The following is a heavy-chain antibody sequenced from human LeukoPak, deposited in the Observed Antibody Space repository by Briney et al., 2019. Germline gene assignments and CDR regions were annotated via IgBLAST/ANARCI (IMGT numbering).Heavy chain of an antibody. J-gene: IGHJ4*02. Sequence: PGGSLRLSCAASGFTFSSYGMHWVRQAPGKGLEWVAVISYDGSNKYYADSVKGRFTISRDNSKNTLYLQMNSLRAEDTAVYYCARWGTYYYYSSGYPLDDYWGQGTLVTVSS. CDR2: ISYDGSNK. CDR1: GFTFSSYG. V-gene: IGHV3-30*03. D-gene: IGHD3-22*01. CDR3: ARWGTYYYYSSGYPLDDY.